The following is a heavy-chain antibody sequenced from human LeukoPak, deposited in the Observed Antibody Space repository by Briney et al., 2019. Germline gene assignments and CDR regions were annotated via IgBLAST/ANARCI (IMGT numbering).Heavy chain of an antibody. J-gene: IGHJ4*02. Sequence: SETLSLTCTVSGGSISSGGYYWCWIRQHPGKGLEWIGYIYYGGSTYYNPSLKSRVTISVDTSKNQFSLKLSSVTAADTAVYYCARVPVQQRYNWNDAGFAFDYWGQGTLVTVSS. CDR3: ARVPVQQRYNWNDAGFAFDY. D-gene: IGHD1-20*01. V-gene: IGHV4-31*03. CDR2: IYYGGST. CDR1: GGSISSGGYY.